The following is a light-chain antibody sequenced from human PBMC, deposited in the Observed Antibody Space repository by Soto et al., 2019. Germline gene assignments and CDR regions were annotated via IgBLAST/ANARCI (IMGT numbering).Light chain of an antibody. J-gene: IGKJ5*01. Sequence: ESVLTQSPGTLSLSPGESATLSCRASQSVSSSHLAWYQHKPGQAPRLLIYAASSRATGSPDRFSGGGSGTEFTLTISSLQPDDFATYYCQKYNSFWTFGQGTRLEIK. CDR1: QSVSSSH. CDR2: AAS. CDR3: QKYNSFWT. V-gene: IGKV3-20*01.